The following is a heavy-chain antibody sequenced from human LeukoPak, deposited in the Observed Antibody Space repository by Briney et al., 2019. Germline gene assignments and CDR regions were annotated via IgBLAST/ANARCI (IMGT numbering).Heavy chain of an antibody. CDR1: GYSISSGYY. CDR3: ASGTSAARFEY. J-gene: IGHJ4*02. D-gene: IGHD1-26*01. Sequence: SETLSLTCTVSGYSISSGYYWGWIRQPPGQGLEWIATIYYSGSTYYSPSLKSRVTISVDTSKNQFSLKRSSGTAADTAVYYCASGTSAARFEYGGQGTLVTVSS. V-gene: IGHV4-38-2*02. CDR2: IYYSGST.